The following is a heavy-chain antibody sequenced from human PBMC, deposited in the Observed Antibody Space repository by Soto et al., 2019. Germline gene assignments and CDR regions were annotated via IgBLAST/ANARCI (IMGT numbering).Heavy chain of an antibody. Sequence: GSLSPACAPLGVDFRSHSIPLAPPPPGKGPEYVFPFIINWSSTYYTKSVKGRFTISRDNSKNTLYLQMGSLRAEDMAVYYCARGPGSYFDYWGQGTLVTVSS. CDR1: GVDFRSHS. CDR2: FIINWSST. V-gene: IGHV3-64*01. CDR3: ARGPGSYFDY. J-gene: IGHJ4*02.